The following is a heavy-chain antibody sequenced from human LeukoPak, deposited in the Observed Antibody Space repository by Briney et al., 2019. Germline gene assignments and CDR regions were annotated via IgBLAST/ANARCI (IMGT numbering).Heavy chain of an antibody. Sequence: LGGSLRLSCAASGFPFSSYWMHWVRQVPGKGLLWVSRINSDGSATIYADSVRGRFTISRDNAKNTLYLQMSGLRVEDTAVYYCARSNGGHIVVVTAILDYWGQGTLVTVSS. D-gene: IGHD2-21*02. CDR1: GFPFSSYW. J-gene: IGHJ4*02. CDR3: ARSNGGHIVVVTAILDY. CDR2: INSDGSAT. V-gene: IGHV3-74*01.